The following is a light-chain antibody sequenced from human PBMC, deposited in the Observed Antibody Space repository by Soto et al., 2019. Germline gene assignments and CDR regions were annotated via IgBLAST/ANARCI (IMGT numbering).Light chain of an antibody. CDR2: GAS. Sequence: EIVMTHSPSARSVSPVERATLSFMASPIVSSNLAWYQQKPGQAPRLLIYGASTRATGIPARFSGSGSGTEYTLTISSLQSEDFAVYYCQQYNNWPPWTFGQGTKVDIK. CDR1: PIVSSN. CDR3: QQYNNWPPWT. V-gene: IGKV3-15*01. J-gene: IGKJ1*01.